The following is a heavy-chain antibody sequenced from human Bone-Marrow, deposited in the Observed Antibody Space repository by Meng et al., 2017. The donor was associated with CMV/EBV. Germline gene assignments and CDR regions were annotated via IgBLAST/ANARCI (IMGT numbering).Heavy chain of an antibody. J-gene: IGHJ6*02. D-gene: IGHD2-21*01. CDR2: ISSSGSTI. Sequence: GESLKISCAASGFTFSSYEMNWVRQAPGKGVEWVSYISSSGSTIYYADSVKGRCTISRDNAKNSLYLQMNSLRAEDTAVYYCARVRLMWGMDVWGQGTTVTVSS. V-gene: IGHV3-48*03. CDR3: ARVRLMWGMDV. CDR1: GFTFSSYE.